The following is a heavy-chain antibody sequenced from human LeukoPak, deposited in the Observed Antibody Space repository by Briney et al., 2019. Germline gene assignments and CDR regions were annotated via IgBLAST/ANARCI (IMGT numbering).Heavy chain of an antibody. J-gene: IGHJ4*02. Sequence: GRSLRLSCAASGFIFSNDAMHWVRQAPGKGLEWVAFIWFDGSNKHYADSVRGRFTISRDNSEDTLYLQMNSLRAEDTAVYYCVRDPSGSGFAFDSWGQGALVTVSS. CDR2: IWFDGSNK. CDR3: VRDPSGSGFAFDS. D-gene: IGHD1-1*01. V-gene: IGHV3-33*01. CDR1: GFIFSNDA.